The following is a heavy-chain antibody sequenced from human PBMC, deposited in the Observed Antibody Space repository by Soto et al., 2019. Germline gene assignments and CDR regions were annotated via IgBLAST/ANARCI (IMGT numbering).Heavy chain of an antibody. J-gene: IGHJ6*02. V-gene: IGHV4-59*01. D-gene: IGHD2-21*02. CDR1: DGSISGYY. Sequence: PSETLSLTCTVSDGSISGYYWSWIRQPPGKGLEWTGYMYNTGSTVYNPSFKSRVTISVDTSKNQFSLKLNSVTAADTAVYYCARDLWGYCGTDCYPLDVWGQGTTVTVSS. CDR3: ARDLWGYCGTDCYPLDV. CDR2: MYNTGST.